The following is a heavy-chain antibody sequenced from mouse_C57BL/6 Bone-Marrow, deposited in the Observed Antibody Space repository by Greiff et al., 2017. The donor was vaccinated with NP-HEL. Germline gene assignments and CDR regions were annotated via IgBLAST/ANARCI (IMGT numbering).Heavy chain of an antibody. J-gene: IGHJ3*01. V-gene: IGHV6-3*01. Sequence: DVKLQESGGGLVQPGGSMKLSCVASGFTFSNYWMNWVRQSPEKGLEWVAQIRLKSDNYATHYAESVKGRFTISRDYSKSSVYLQMNNLRAEDTGIYYCTPILLRPFDYWGQGTLVTVSA. D-gene: IGHD1-1*01. CDR2: IRLKSDNYAT. CDR3: TPILLRPFDY. CDR1: GFTFSNYW.